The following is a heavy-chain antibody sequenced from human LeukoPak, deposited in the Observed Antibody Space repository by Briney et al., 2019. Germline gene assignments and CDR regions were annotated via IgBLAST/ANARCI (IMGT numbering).Heavy chain of an antibody. J-gene: IGHJ4*02. Sequence: PSQTLSLTCTVSGGSISSGGVYFWSWIRQPPGKGLEWIGYIYHSGNTYYNPSLKSRVTISVDTSKNQFSLKLSSVAAADTAVYYCARELVARTDYWGQGTLVTVSS. CDR3: ARELVARTDY. CDR1: GGSISSGGVYF. V-gene: IGHV4-30-2*01. CDR2: IYHSGNT. D-gene: IGHD2-15*01.